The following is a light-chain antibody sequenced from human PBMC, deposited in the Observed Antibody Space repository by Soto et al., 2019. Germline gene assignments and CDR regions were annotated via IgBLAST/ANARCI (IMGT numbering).Light chain of an antibody. V-gene: IGLV1-40*01. CDR3: QSFDSSLDGWV. J-gene: IGLJ3*02. Sequence: QSVLTQPPSVSGAPGQRVTISCTGSSSNIGAGHDVHWYQQIPEPAPKLLVSANTNRPSGVPDRFSGSNSGTSASLSITGLQAEDEADYYCQSFDSSLDGWVFGGGTKVTVL. CDR2: ANT. CDR1: SSNIGAGHD.